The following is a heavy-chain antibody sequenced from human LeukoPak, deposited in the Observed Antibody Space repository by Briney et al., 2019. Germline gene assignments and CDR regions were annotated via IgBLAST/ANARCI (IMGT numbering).Heavy chain of an antibody. CDR1: GFTFSSYA. V-gene: IGHV3-23*01. J-gene: IGHJ4*02. Sequence: PGGSLRLSCAASGFTFSSYAMSWVRQAPGKGLEWVSAISGSGGSTYYADSVKGRFTISRDNSKNTLYLQMNSLRAEDTAVYYCAKAIQWLVNSWVDYWGQGTLVTVSS. CDR3: AKAIQWLVNSWVDY. CDR2: ISGSGGST. D-gene: IGHD6-19*01.